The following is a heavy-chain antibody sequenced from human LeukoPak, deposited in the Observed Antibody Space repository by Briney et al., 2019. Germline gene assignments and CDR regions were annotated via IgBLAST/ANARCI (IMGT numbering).Heavy chain of an antibody. D-gene: IGHD3-16*01. CDR1: GFTLSNYW. J-gene: IGHJ6*02. CDR3: ARDYDRSRDYGMDV. CDR2: INADGSSA. V-gene: IGHV3-74*01. Sequence: GGSLRLSCAASGFTLSNYWMHWVRQAPGKGLVWVSRINADGSSASYADSVKGRFTISRDNAKNTLYLQMNSLRAEDTAMYYCARDYDRSRDYGMDVWGQGTTVTVSS.